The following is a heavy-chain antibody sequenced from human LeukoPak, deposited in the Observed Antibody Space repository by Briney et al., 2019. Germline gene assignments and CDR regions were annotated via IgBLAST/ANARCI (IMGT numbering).Heavy chain of an antibody. D-gene: IGHD1-26*01. V-gene: IGHV4-4*07. Sequence: SETLSLTCTVSGGSIRNYYWTWIRQPAGKRLEWIGRIYTSGSTNYNPSLKSRVAISIDASKNQFSLRLSSVTAADTAVYYCTRGGELMNFWGQGTLVTVSS. CDR1: GGSIRNYY. CDR2: IYTSGST. J-gene: IGHJ4*02. CDR3: TRGGELMNF.